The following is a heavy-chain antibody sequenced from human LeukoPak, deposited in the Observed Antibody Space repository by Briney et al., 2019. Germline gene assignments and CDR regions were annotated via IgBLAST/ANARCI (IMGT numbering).Heavy chain of an antibody. CDR3: AREGPERHSLYYYYYMDV. V-gene: IGHV3-48*01. CDR2: ISSSSSTI. D-gene: IGHD1-14*01. CDR1: GFTFSSYE. J-gene: IGHJ6*03. Sequence: PGGSLRLSCAASGFTFSSYEMNWVRQAPGKGLEWVSYISSSSSTIYYADSVKGRFTISRDNAKNSLYLQMNSLRAEDTAVYYCAREGPERHSLYYYYYMDVWGKGTTVTVSS.